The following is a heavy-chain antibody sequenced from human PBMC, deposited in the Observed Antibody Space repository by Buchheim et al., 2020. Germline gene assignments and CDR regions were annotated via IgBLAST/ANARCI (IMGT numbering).Heavy chain of an antibody. CDR2: INIVGSST. J-gene: IGHJ4*02. V-gene: IGHV3-74*01. D-gene: IGHD5-18*01. Sequence: EVQLVESGGGLVQPGGSLRLSCAASGFTFSSSWMPWVRQAPGKGLVWVYRINIVGSSTTYADSVRGRFTISRDNAKTTLYLQMNSLRTEDTAVYYCVRTYTYGHDYWGQGTL. CDR3: VRTYTYGHDY. CDR1: GFTFSSSW.